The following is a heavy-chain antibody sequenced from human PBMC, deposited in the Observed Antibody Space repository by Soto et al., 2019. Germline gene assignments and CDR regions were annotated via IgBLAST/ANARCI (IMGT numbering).Heavy chain of an antibody. V-gene: IGHV4-31*03. CDR2: IYYSGST. J-gene: IGHJ4*02. CDR1: GGSISSGGYY. CDR3: ARDIQYSSSWSYFDY. Sequence: SETLSLTCTVSGGSISSGGYYWSWIRQHPGKGLEWIGYIYYSGSTYYNPSLKSRVTISVDTSKNQFSLKLSSVTAADTAVYYCARDIQYSSSWSYFDYWGQGTLVTVSS. D-gene: IGHD6-13*01.